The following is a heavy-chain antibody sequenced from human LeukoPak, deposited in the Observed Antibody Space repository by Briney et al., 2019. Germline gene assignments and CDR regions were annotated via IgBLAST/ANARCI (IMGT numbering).Heavy chain of an antibody. CDR1: GYTFTGYY. D-gene: IGHD4-17*01. CDR3: ARQSRGSTVTTPFDY. V-gene: IGHV1-2*02. J-gene: IGHJ4*02. CDR2: INPNSGGT. Sequence: VASVKVSCTASGYTFTGYYMHWVRQAPGQGLEWMGWINPNSGGTNYAQKFQGRVTMTRDTSISTAYMELSRLRSDDTAVYYCARQSRGSTVTTPFDYWGQGTLVTVSS.